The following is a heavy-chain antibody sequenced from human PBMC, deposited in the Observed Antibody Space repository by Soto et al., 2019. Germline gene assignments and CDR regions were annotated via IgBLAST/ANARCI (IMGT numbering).Heavy chain of an antibody. V-gene: IGHV3-11*01. CDR2: ISSSDSTI. Sequence: SLRLSCAASGFTCSDYYMSWIRQAPGKGLDWVSYISSSDSTIYYADSVKGRFTVSRDNAKNSLYLQMNSLRAEDTAMYYCARDRMYSSSWYSYWGQGTLVTASS. J-gene: IGHJ4*02. D-gene: IGHD6-13*01. CDR1: GFTCSDYY. CDR3: ARDRMYSSSWYSY.